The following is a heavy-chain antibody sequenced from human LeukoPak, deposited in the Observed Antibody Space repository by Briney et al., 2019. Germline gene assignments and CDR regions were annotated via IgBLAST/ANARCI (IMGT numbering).Heavy chain of an antibody. CDR3: ASGLWFGESGDC. J-gene: IGHJ4*02. CDR2: ISRSSNYI. CDR1: GFTFSSYS. V-gene: IGHV3-21*01. D-gene: IGHD3-10*01. Sequence: GGSLRLSCAASGFTFSSYSMNWVRQAPGKGLEWVSSISRSSNYIYYADSVKGRFTISRDNAKNSLYLQMNSLRAEDTAVYYCASGLWFGESGDCWGRGTLVTVSS.